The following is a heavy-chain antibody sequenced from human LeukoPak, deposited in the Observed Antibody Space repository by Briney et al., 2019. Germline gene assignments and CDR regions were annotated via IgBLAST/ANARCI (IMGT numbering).Heavy chain of an antibody. CDR2: ISYDGSNK. CDR1: GFTFSSYA. CDR3: ARDRLVVVIAIPDY. J-gene: IGHJ4*02. D-gene: IGHD2-21*01. Sequence: GRPLRLSCAASGFTFSSYAMHWVRQAPGKGLEWVAVISYDGSNKYYADSVKGRFTISRDNSKNTLYLQMNSLRAEDTAVYYCARDRLVVVIAIPDYWGQGTLVTVSS. V-gene: IGHV3-30-3*01.